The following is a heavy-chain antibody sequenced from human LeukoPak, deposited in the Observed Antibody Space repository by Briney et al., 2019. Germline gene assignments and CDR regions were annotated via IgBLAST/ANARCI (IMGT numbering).Heavy chain of an antibody. J-gene: IGHJ3*01. CDR1: GFTFRRFW. CDR3: ARDEVGGGFAV. CDR2: IREDGIEK. Sequence: VGSLRLSCAASGFTFRRFWMSWGRQAPGKGLERGADIREDGIEKPYEHSVKGRVTISRNNRKNSVYLQMNSLRAEDTAVYYCARDEVGGGFAVWGQGTMVTVSS. D-gene: IGHD6-19*01. V-gene: IGHV3-7*01.